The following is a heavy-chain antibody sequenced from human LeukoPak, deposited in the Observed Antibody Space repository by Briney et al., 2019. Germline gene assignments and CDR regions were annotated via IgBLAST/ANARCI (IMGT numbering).Heavy chain of an antibody. CDR2: IRSKAYGGTT. D-gene: IGHD3-9*01. J-gene: IGHJ4*02. CDR1: GFTFGDYA. Sequence: GGSLRLSCTASGFTFGDYAMSWFRQAPGKGLEWVGFIRSKAYGGTTEYAASVKGRFTISRDDSKSIAYLQMNSLKTEDTAVYYCTRVGYFDWLLYDYWGQGTLVTVSS. CDR3: TRVGYFDWLLYDY. V-gene: IGHV3-49*03.